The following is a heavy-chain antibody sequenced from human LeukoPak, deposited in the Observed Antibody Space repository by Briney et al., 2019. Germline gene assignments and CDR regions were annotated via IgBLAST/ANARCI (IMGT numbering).Heavy chain of an antibody. V-gene: IGHV4-4*07. CDR2: IYTSGST. J-gene: IGHJ6*03. CDR1: GGSISSYY. Sequence: NSSETLSLTCTVSGGSISSYYWSWIRQPAGKGLEWIGRIYTSGSTNYNPSLKSRVTMSVDTSKNQFSLKLSSVTGAGTAVYYCARGPRKPRISIFGVVSLWYYYMDVWGKGTTVTVSS. CDR3: ARGPRKPRISIFGVVSLWYYYMDV. D-gene: IGHD3-3*01.